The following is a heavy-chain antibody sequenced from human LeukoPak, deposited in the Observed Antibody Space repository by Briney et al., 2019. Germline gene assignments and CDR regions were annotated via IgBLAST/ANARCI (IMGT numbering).Heavy chain of an antibody. CDR2: MNHSGST. D-gene: IGHD2-15*01. V-gene: IGHV4-34*01. J-gene: IGHJ6*03. CDR1: GGSLSDDY. CDR3: ARVASSCSGGSCYYQYYYYMDV. Sequence: SETLSLTCDFYGGSLSDDYWSWVRQPPGKGLEWIGEMNHSGSTNYNPSLKSRVTISVDTSKNQFSLKLSSVTAADTAVYYCARVASSCSGGSCYYQYYYYMDVWGKGTTVTVSS.